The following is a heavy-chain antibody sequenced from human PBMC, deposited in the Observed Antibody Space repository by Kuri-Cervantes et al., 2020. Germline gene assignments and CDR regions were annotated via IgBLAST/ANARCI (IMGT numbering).Heavy chain of an antibody. CDR2: IYYSGST. CDR3: ATYSSSWYPFGGLSP. V-gene: IGHV4-59*08. CDR1: GGSISGYY. J-gene: IGHJ5*02. Sequence: SETLSLTCTVSGGSISGYYWSWIRQPPGKGLEWIGYIYYSGSTYYNPSLKSRVTISVDTSKNQFSLKLSSVTAADTAVYYCATYSSSWYPFGGLSPWGQGTLVTVSS. D-gene: IGHD6-13*01.